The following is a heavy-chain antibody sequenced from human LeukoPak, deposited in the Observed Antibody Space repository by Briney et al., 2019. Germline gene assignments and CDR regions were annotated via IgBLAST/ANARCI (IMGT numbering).Heavy chain of an antibody. CDR1: GGSISSSSYY. Sequence: NPSETLSLTCTVSGGSISSSSYYWGWIRQPPGKGLEWIGSIYYSGSTYYNPSLQSRVTISVDTSKNQFSLKLSSVTAADTAVYYCERHSIAAAGPLWYFDLWGRGTLVTVSS. CDR3: ERHSIAAAGPLWYFDL. D-gene: IGHD6-13*01. CDR2: IYYSGST. J-gene: IGHJ2*01. V-gene: IGHV4-39*01.